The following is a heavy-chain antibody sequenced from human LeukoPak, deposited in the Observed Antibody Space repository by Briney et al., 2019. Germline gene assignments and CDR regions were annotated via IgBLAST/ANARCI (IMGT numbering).Heavy chain of an antibody. Sequence: GASVTVSCKASGYTFTSYAMNWVRQAPGQGLEWMGWINTNTGNPTYAQGFTGRFVFSLDTSVSTAYLQISSLKAEDTAVYYCARYYDFWSGYFLPPSYYYYGMDVWGQGTTVTVSS. J-gene: IGHJ6*02. V-gene: IGHV7-4-1*02. D-gene: IGHD3-3*01. CDR3: ARYYDFWSGYFLPPSYYYYGMDV. CDR1: GYTFTSYA. CDR2: INTNTGNP.